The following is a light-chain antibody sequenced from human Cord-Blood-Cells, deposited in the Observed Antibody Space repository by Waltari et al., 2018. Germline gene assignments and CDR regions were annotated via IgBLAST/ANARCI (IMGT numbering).Light chain of an antibody. V-gene: IGLV2-23*01. CDR3: CSYVGSSWV. J-gene: IGLJ3*02. Sequence: QSALTQPASVSGSHGQSITISCTGTSSDVGSYNLVSWYQQHPGKAPKLMIYEGSKRPSGVSNRFSGSKSGNTASLTISGLQAEDEADYYCCSYVGSSWVFGGGTKLTVL. CDR1: SSDVGSYNL. CDR2: EGS.